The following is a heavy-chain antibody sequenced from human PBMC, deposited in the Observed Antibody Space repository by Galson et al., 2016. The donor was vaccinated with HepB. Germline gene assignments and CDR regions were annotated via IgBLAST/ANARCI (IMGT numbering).Heavy chain of an antibody. J-gene: IGHJ4*02. V-gene: IGHV3-11*06. Sequence: SLRLSCATSGFNFSDYYMTWIRQAPGKGLEWVSYISSAGSHTKYADSVKGRFTISRDNAKSTLSLHITILRAEDTAVYFCAREGMIWFGESSPAPFYFDSWGQGTPVTVSS. CDR2: ISSAGSHT. CDR3: AREGMIWFGESSPAPFYFDS. CDR1: GFNFSDYY. D-gene: IGHD3-10*01.